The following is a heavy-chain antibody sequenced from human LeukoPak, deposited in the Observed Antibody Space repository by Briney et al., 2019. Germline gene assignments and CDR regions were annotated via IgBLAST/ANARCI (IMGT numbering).Heavy chain of an antibody. V-gene: IGHV1-2*02. CDR3: ARDIRLVTVDEGP. J-gene: IGHJ5*02. CDR1: GYTFTGYY. CDR2: INPNSGGT. D-gene: IGHD5-18*01. Sequence: GASVKVPCKASGYTFTGYYMHWVRQAPGQGLEWMGWINPNSGGTNYAQRFQGRVTMTRDTSISTAYMELSRLRSDDTAVYYCARDIRLVTVDEGPWGQGTLVTVSS.